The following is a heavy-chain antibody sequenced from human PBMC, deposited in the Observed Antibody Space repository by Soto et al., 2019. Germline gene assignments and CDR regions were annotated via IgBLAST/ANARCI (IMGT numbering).Heavy chain of an antibody. D-gene: IGHD3-3*01. Sequence: PPETLSLTCAFYGGSVNGYYWAWIGQPPGKGLEWIGEINHTGGTHYNPSLKRRVTMSVDTSKNQFSLRLSSVTAADTAIYYCATRITVFGLLIPPFDPWGQGTKVTVSS. J-gene: IGHJ5*02. CDR3: ATRITVFGLLIPPFDP. CDR1: GGSVNGYY. CDR2: INHTGGT. V-gene: IGHV4-34*01.